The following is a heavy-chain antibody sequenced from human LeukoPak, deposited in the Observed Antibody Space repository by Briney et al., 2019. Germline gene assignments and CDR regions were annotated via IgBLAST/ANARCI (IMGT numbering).Heavy chain of an antibody. D-gene: IGHD6-19*01. Sequence: ASVKVSCKASGYTFTGYFMHWVRQAPGQGLEWMGWINPNIGATKYARKFQGRVTMTRDTSTSTVYMELSSLRSEDTAVYYCARDDPDSSGWYFDYWGQGTLVTVSS. CDR1: GYTFTGYF. CDR2: INPNIGAT. CDR3: ARDDPDSSGWYFDY. V-gene: IGHV1-2*02. J-gene: IGHJ4*02.